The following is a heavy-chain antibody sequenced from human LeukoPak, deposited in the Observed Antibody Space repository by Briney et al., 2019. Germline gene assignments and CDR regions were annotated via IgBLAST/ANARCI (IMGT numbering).Heavy chain of an antibody. CDR3: ARGGPAIVGATNNWFDP. J-gene: IGHJ5*02. CDR1: GVSISNYY. Sequence: PSETLSLTCTVSGVSISNYYWSWIRQPPGKRLEWIGYIYYSGTTNYNPSLKSRVTMSVDTSTNQFSLKLSSVTAADTAVYYCARGGPAIVGATNNWFDPWGQGTLVTVSS. D-gene: IGHD1-26*01. V-gene: IGHV4-59*08. CDR2: IYYSGTT.